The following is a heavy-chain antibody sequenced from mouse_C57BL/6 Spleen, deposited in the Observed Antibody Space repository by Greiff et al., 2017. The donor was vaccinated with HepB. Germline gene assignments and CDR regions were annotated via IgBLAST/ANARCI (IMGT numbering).Heavy chain of an antibody. D-gene: IGHD3-1*01. CDR3: ARNSDFGNYAMDY. CDR2: IWSGGST. Sequence: VKLKQSGPGLVQPSQSLSITCTVSGFSLTSYGVHWVRQSPGKGLEWLGVIWSGGSTDYNAAFISRLSISKDNSKSQVFFKMNSLQADDTAIYYCARNSDFGNYAMDYWGQGTSVTVSS. J-gene: IGHJ4*01. V-gene: IGHV2-2*01. CDR1: GFSLTSYG.